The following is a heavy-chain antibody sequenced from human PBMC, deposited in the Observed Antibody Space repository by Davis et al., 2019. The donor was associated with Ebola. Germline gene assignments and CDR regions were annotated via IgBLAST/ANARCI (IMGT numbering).Heavy chain of an antibody. D-gene: IGHD3-3*01. J-gene: IGHJ4*02. CDR3: TCFGCDSPI. CDR1: GITLSDFW. V-gene: IGHV3-74*01. CDR2: INGDGTIT. Sequence: PGGSLRLSCAASGITLSDFWIHWVRHAPGKGPVWVSCINGDGTITSYADSVKGRFTISRDNAKNTLSLQMDSLRAEDTAIYYCTCFGCDSPIWGRGTLVTVSS.